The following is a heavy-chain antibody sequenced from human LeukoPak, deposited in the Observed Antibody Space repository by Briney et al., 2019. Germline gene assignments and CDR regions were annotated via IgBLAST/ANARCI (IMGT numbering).Heavy chain of an antibody. V-gene: IGHV1-2*02. D-gene: IGHD3-10*01. CDR3: ARENSGSGTFDY. CDR2: INADSGDT. CDR1: ESTFTGYY. Sequence: ASVKVSCEVSESTFTGYYINWVRQAPGKGLEYMGWINADSGDTKCAQRLRGRVTMTRDTSINTAYMELSSLTSDDTAVYYCARENSGSGTFDYWGQGTLVTVSS. J-gene: IGHJ4*02.